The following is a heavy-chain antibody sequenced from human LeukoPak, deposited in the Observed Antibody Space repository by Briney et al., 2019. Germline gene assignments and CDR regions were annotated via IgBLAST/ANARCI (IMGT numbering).Heavy chain of an antibody. D-gene: IGHD3-22*01. J-gene: IGHJ4*02. CDR3: ARDGDDSSGYYGDY. V-gene: IGHV3-7*01. Sequence: PGGSLRLSCAASGFTFSSYWMSWVRQAPGKGLEWVANIRQDGSEEFYVDSVKGRFTTSRDNAKNSLYLQMNSLRAEDTAVYYCARDGDDSSGYYGDYWGQGTLVTVSS. CDR1: GFTFSSYW. CDR2: IRQDGSEE.